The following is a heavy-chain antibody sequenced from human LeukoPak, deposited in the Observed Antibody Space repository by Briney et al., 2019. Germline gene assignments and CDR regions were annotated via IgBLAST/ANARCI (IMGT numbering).Heavy chain of an antibody. CDR3: ARVRTYYDILTGYYPLPNYYYYMDV. Sequence: GGSLRLSCAASGFTFSSYGMHWVRQAPGKGLEWVAFIRYDGSNKYYADSVKGRFTISRDNSKNTLYLHVNSLRPEDTAVYYCARVRTYYDILTGYYPLPNYYYYMDVWGKGTTVTVSS. CDR2: IRYDGSNK. J-gene: IGHJ6*03. D-gene: IGHD3-9*01. CDR1: GFTFSSYG. V-gene: IGHV3-30*02.